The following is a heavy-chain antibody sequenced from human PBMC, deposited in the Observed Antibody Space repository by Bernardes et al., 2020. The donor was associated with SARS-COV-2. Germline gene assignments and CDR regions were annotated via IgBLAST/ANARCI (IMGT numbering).Heavy chain of an antibody. CDR3: ATYRYFDSTGYSYGLDV. CDR1: GGSTNSSTW. Sequence: SETLSLTCAVSGGSTNSSTWWSWVRQSPGKGLEWIGEIYHSGIFNYNPSLKSRVTISVDKSKKQFSLKLSSVTAADTGVYYCATYRYFDSTGYSYGLDVWGQGTTVTVSS. CDR2: IYHSGIF. J-gene: IGHJ6*02. V-gene: IGHV4-4*02. D-gene: IGHD3-22*01.